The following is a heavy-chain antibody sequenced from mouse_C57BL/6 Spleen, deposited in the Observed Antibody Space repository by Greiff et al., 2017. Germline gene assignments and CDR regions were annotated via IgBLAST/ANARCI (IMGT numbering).Heavy chain of an antibody. CDR2: IYPSDSET. CDR3: ARSVAGYWYFDV. Sequence: QVQLKQPGAELVRPGSSVKLSCKASGYTFTSYWMDWVKQRPGQGLEWIGNIYPSDSETHYNQKFKDKATLTVDKSSSTAYMQLSSLTSEDSAVYYCARSVAGYWYFDVWGTGTTVTVSS. J-gene: IGHJ1*03. V-gene: IGHV1-61*01. CDR1: GYTFTSYW. D-gene: IGHD1-3*01.